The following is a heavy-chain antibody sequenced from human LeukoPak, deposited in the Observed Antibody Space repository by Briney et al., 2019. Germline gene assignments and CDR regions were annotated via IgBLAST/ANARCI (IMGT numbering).Heavy chain of an antibody. D-gene: IGHD3-10*01. CDR1: RFTFSSYW. V-gene: IGHV3-74*01. CDR2: INGDGSST. Sequence: GGSLRLSCAASRFTFSSYWMHWVRQGPGKGLLWLSRINGDGSSTSYADAVEDRFTISRDNAKNTLYLQMNSLRDEDTAVYYCARVRYDYYGMDVWGQGTTVTVSS. J-gene: IGHJ6*02. CDR3: ARVRYDYYGMDV.